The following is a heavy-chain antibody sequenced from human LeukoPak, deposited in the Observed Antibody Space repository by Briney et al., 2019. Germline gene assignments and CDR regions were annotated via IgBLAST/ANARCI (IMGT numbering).Heavy chain of an antibody. CDR2: IYPGDSDT. D-gene: IGHD4-23*01. J-gene: IGHJ5*02. CDR3: ARGTTVVTSDNWFDP. CDR1: GYSFTSYW. V-gene: IGHV5-51*01. Sequence: GESLKISCKGPGYSFTSYWIGWVRQMPGKGLEWMGIIYPGDSDTRYSPSFQGQVTISADKSISTAYLQWSSLKASDTAMYYCARGTTVVTSDNWFDPWGQGTLVTVSS.